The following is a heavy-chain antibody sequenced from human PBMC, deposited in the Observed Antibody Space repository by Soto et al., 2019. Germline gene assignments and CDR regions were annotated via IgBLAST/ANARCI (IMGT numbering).Heavy chain of an antibody. CDR1: GGSISSGGYY. J-gene: IGHJ6*02. V-gene: IGHV4-31*03. Sequence: QVQLQESGPGLVKPSQTLSLTCTVSGGSISSGGYYWYWIRQHPGKGLEWIGYIYYSGTTYYNPSIKRRVTISVHTAKNQFSLKLSSVTAADTAVYYCAASCVACGGFNYYGMDVWGQGTTVTVSS. D-gene: IGHD2-21*01. CDR3: AASCVACGGFNYYGMDV. CDR2: IYYSGTT.